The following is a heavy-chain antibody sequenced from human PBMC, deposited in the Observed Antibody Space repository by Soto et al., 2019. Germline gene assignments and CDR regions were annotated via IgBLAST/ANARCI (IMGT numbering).Heavy chain of an antibody. J-gene: IGHJ3*02. V-gene: IGHV4-59*01. Sequence: SLTLSLTCTVSAGTISSYYCSWIRHPTGKGLEWLGYIYWSGSTNYNPSLKSRVTISVDTPKNQFCLKLSSVTAADTAAYYCASAHYDSSGYLGNGAFDSWGKRTMVTV. D-gene: IGHD3-22*01. CDR1: AGTISSYY. CDR3: ASAHYDSSGYLGNGAFDS. CDR2: IYWSGST.